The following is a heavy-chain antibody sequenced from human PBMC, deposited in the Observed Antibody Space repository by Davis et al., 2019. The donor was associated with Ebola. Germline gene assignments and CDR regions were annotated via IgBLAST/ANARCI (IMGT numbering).Heavy chain of an antibody. J-gene: IGHJ4*02. CDR2: IYYSGST. CDR3: AREEGYCSGGSCYSGHFDY. V-gene: IGHV4-59*12. D-gene: IGHD2-15*01. CDR1: GGSISSYY. Sequence: SETLSLTCTVSGGSISSYYWGWIRQPPGKGLEWIGYIYYSGSTYYNPSLKSRVTISVDTSKNQFSLKLSSVTAADTAVYYCAREEGYCSGGSCYSGHFDYWGQGTLVTVSS.